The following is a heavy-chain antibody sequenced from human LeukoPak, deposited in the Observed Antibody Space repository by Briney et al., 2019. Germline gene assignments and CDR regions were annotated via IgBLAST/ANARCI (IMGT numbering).Heavy chain of an antibody. CDR3: AIHIVVVPAATKKNWFDP. J-gene: IGHJ5*02. CDR2: ISHSGST. V-gene: IGHV4-34*01. D-gene: IGHD2-2*01. CDR1: GGSFSGYY. Sequence: RTSETLSLTCAVYGGSFSGYYWSWIRQPPGKGLEWIGEISHSGSTNYNPSLKSRVTISVETAKNQFSLKLNSVTAADTDVYYCAIHIVVVPAATKKNWFDPWGQGTLVTVSS.